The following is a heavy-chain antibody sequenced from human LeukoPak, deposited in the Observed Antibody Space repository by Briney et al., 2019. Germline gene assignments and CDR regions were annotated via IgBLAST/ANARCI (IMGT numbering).Heavy chain of an antibody. V-gene: IGHV1-8*02. CDR1: GYTFTGYY. D-gene: IGHD6-13*01. J-gene: IGHJ4*02. CDR3: ARGYIAAAGTSGY. Sequence: GASVKVSCKASGYTFTGYYMHWVRQAPGQGLEWMGWMNPNSGNTGYAQKFQGRVTMTRNTSISTAYMELSSLRSEDTAVYYCARGYIAAAGTSGYWGQGTLVTVSS. CDR2: MNPNSGNT.